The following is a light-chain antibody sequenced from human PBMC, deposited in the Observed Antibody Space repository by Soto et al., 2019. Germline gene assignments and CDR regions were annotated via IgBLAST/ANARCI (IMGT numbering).Light chain of an antibody. CDR1: QNVGTY. CDR3: QQRFNWPLT. CDR2: DAS. Sequence: VLTQSPSTLPLSPGDRATLSCRASQNVGTYLAWYQQKPGQVPRLLIYDASNRATGIPARFSGSGSGTDFTLTISSLEPEDFAVYYGQQRFNWPLTFGGGTKVEIK. V-gene: IGKV3-11*01. J-gene: IGKJ4*01.